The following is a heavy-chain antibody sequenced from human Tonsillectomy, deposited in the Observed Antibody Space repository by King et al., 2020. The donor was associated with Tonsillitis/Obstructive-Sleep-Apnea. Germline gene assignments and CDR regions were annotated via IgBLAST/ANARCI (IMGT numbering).Heavy chain of an antibody. CDR3: AKVPNSGSHSYFDY. V-gene: IGHV3-23*04. CDR2: INGRGVST. Sequence: VQLVESGGGLVQPGGSLRLSCAASGFTFSSYAMSWVRQAPGKGLEWVSAINGRGVSTYYADSVKGRFTISRDNSRNTLYLQMISLRAEDTAVYYCAKVPNSGSHSYFDYWGQGTLVTASS. J-gene: IGHJ4*02. D-gene: IGHD1-26*01. CDR1: GFTFSSYA.